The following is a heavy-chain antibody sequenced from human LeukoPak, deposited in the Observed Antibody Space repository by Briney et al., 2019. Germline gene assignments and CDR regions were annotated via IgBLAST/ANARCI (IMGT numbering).Heavy chain of an antibody. CDR2: ISAYNGNT. CDR1: GYTFTSYG. J-gene: IGHJ6*02. D-gene: IGHD3-22*01. V-gene: IGHV1-18*01. Sequence: GASVKVSCKASGYTFTSYGISWVRQAPGQGLEWMGWISAYNGNTNYAQKLQGRVTMTTDTSTSTAYMELRSLRSDDTAVYYCARAHYYDSSGYAITGPYYYGMDVWGQGTTVTVSS. CDR3: ARAHYYDSSGYAITGPYYYGMDV.